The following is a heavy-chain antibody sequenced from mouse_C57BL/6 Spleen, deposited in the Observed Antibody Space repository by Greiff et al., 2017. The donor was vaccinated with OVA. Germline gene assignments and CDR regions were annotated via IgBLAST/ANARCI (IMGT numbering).Heavy chain of an antibody. J-gene: IGHJ1*03. CDR1: GYTFTSYW. D-gene: IGHD2-1*01. CDR3: ARKGYGNYGYFDV. V-gene: IGHV1-72*01. Sequence: QQSCKASGYTFTSYWMHWVKQRPGRGLEWIGRIDPNSGGTKYNEKFKSKATLTVDKPSSTAYMQLSSLTSEDSAVYYCARKGYGNYGYFDVWGTGTTVTVSS. CDR2: IDPNSGGT.